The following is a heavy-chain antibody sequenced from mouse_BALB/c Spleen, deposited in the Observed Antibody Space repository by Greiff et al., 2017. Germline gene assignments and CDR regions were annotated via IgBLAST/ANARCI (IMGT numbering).Heavy chain of an antibody. CDR2: IYPGNVNT. D-gene: IGHD3-1*01. J-gene: IGHJ4*01. V-gene: IGHV1S56*01. CDR3: ARSGRYYAMDY. CDR1: GYTFTSYY. Sequence: QVQLQQSGPELVKPGASVRISCKASGYTFTSYYIHWVKQRPGQGLEWIGWIYPGNVNTKYNEKFKGKATLTADKSSSTAYMQLSSLTSEDSAVYFCARSGRYYAMDYWGQGTSVTVSS.